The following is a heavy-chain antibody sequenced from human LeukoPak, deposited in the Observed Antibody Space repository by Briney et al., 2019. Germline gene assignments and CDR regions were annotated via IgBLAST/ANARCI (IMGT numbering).Heavy chain of an antibody. CDR2: IYYSGGT. D-gene: IGHD2-2*01. Sequence: SETLSLTCLVSGGSISSYYRSCIRPPDGRGLEWIGFIYYSGGTKYNPCLKSGVTIPGASSKNQYYLVLSSVPADDTAEYYCGRDGKDIVVVPTDYWGQGTLVTASS. V-gene: IGHV4-59*12. CDR1: GGSISSYY. CDR3: GRDGKDIVVVPTDY. J-gene: IGHJ4*02.